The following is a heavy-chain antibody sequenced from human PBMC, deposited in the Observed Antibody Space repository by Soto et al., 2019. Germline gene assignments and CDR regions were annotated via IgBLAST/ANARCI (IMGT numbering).Heavy chain of an antibody. CDR2: ISGRGDDT. D-gene: IGHD6-25*01. Sequence: EVHLLESGGGLVQPGGSLRLSCVGSGFSFSSYAMSWVRQAPGKGPEWVSSISGRGDDTDYADSVKGRFTISRDNSLKTLHLQMDSLRAEDAAVYFCVRGIPSQYTSDWLYWYFDLWGRGTQVTVSA. J-gene: IGHJ2*01. V-gene: IGHV3-23*01. CDR1: GFSFSSYA. CDR3: VRGIPSQYTSDWLYWYFDL.